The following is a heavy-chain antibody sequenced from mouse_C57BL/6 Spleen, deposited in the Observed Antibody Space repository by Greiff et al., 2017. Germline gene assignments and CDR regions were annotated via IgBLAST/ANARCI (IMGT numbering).Heavy chain of an antibody. V-gene: IGHV5-9*01. Sequence: EVKLEESGGGLVKPGGSLKLSCAASGFTFSSYTMSWVRQTPEKRLEWVATISGGGGNTYYPDSVKGRFTISRDNAKNTLYLQMSSLRSEDTALYYCARQGYYGSSYVNYFDYWGQGTTLTVSS. CDR2: ISGGGGNT. CDR1: GFTFSSYT. D-gene: IGHD1-1*01. CDR3: ARQGYYGSSYVNYFDY. J-gene: IGHJ2*01.